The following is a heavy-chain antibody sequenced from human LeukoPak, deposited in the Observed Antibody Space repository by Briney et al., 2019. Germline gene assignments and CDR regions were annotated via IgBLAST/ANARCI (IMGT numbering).Heavy chain of an antibody. J-gene: IGHJ4*02. D-gene: IGHD3-10*01. CDR1: GYTFTSYA. CDR3: ARGITMVRGVIPFDY. CDR2: INAGNGST. Sequence: ASVKVSCKASGYTFTSYAMHWVRQAPGQRLEWVGWINAGNGSTKYSQKFQGRVTITRDTSASTAYMELSSLRSEDTAVYYCARGITMVRGVIPFDYWGQGTLVTVSS. V-gene: IGHV1-3*01.